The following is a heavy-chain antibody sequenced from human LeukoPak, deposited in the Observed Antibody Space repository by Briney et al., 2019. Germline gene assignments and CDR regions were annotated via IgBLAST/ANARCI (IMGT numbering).Heavy chain of an antibody. Sequence: SETLSLTCSVSGGSLSNYYWSWIRQPPGKGLEWIGYMYYSGSTNYNPSLKSRVTISLDTPKNQFSLRLNSVTAADTGVYYCARGVAGYGPYDYWGQGTLVTVSS. CDR1: GGSLSNYY. CDR3: ARGVAGYGPYDY. V-gene: IGHV4-59*01. J-gene: IGHJ4*02. CDR2: MYYSGST. D-gene: IGHD5-12*01.